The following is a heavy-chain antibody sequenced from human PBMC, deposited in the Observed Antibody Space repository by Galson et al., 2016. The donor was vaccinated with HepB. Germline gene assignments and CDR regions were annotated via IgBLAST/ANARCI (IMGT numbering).Heavy chain of an antibody. Sequence: SLRLSCAASGFTFSSYGMHWVRQAPGKGLEWVAIIWYDGSDKYYADSVKGRFAISRDNSKNTLYLQMNSLRAEDTAVYYCARDPQYQLTNYYYYGMDVWGPGTLVTVSS. CDR3: ARDPQYQLTNYYYYGMDV. D-gene: IGHD2-2*01. V-gene: IGHV3-33*01. J-gene: IGHJ6*02. CDR2: IWYDGSDK. CDR1: GFTFSSYG.